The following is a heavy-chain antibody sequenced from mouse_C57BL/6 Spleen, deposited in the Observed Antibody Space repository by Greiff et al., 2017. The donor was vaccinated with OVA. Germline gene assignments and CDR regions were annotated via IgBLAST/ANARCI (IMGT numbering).Heavy chain of an antibody. Sequence: EVQRVESEGGLVQPGSSMKLSCTASGFTFSDYYMAWVRQVPEKGLEWVANINYDGSSTYYLDSLKSRFIISRDNAKNILYLQMSSLKSEDTATYYCARDRRGDYYGSSYVWYFDVWGTGTTVTVSS. CDR3: ARDRRGDYYGSSYVWYFDV. CDR2: INYDGSST. CDR1: GFTFSDYY. V-gene: IGHV5-16*01. D-gene: IGHD1-1*01. J-gene: IGHJ1*03.